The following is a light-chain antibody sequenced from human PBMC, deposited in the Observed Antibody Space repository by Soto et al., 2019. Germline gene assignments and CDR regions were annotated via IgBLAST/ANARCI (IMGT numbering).Light chain of an antibody. CDR3: ETWDFNTRV. CDR1: RGHSSYI. J-gene: IGLJ3*02. Sequence: QPVLTQSSSASASLGSSVKLTCTLSRGHSSYIIAWHQQQPGKAPRYLMKLEGSGSYNKGSGVPDRFSGSSSGADRYLTISHLQFEDEADYYCETWDFNTRVFGGGTKLPVL. CDR2: LEGSGSY. V-gene: IGLV4-60*02.